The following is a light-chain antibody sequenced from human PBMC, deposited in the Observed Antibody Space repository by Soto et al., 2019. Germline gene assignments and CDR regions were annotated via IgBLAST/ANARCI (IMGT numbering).Light chain of an antibody. V-gene: IGKV1-5*01. CDR2: DAS. CDR3: QQYNSYLT. CDR1: QSISSW. Sequence: DIQMTQSPSTLSASVGDRVTITCRASQSISSWLAWYQQKPGKAPKLLIYDASSLESGFPSRFSGSGSGTEFTLTISSLQPDDFATYYCQQYNSYLTFGGGTKVEIK. J-gene: IGKJ4*01.